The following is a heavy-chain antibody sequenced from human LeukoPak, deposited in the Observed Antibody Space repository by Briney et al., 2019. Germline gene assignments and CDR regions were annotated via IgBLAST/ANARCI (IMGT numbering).Heavy chain of an antibody. CDR2: IYSGGST. J-gene: IGHJ3*02. CDR1: GFTVSSNY. V-gene: IGHV3-66*01. CDR3: ARDQGLDAFDI. Sequence: AGGSLRLSSAASGFTVSSNYMSWVRQAPGKGLEWVSVIYSGGSTYYADSVKGRFTISRDNSKNTLYLQMNSLRAEDTAVYYCARDQGLDAFDIWGQGTMVTVSS.